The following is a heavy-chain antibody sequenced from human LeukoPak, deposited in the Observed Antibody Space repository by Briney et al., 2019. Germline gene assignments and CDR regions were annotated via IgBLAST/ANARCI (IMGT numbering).Heavy chain of an antibody. D-gene: IGHD1-1*01. CDR1: GFTFASYC. CDR2: ISGDSTYI. J-gene: IGHJ4*02. CDR3: ARVSGRLERQSDLDY. V-gene: IGHV3-21*01. Sequence: GGSLSLSCAASGFTFASYCMNWVRQAPGKGLEWVSSISGDSTYIYNAGSVKGRFTISRDNAQASLYLQMISLRADDTAVYYCARVSGRLERQSDLDYWGQGTLVIVSS.